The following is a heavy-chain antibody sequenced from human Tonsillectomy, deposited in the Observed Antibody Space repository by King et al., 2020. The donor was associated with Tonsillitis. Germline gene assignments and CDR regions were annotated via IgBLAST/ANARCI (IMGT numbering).Heavy chain of an antibody. CDR1: GFTFEQFS. CDR2: ITYNCGGI. Sequence: VQLVESGGGLVQPGRSLRLSCAASGFTFEQFSMHWGRQAPGKGLELVAGITYNCGGIVFADSVKGRFTISRDNAKNSVYLQMDRLRPEDTALYFCSRADHYDFWTGCSFDNWGQGTLVTVSS. J-gene: IGHJ4*02. D-gene: IGHD3-3*01. CDR3: SRADHYDFWTGCSFDN. V-gene: IGHV3-9*01.